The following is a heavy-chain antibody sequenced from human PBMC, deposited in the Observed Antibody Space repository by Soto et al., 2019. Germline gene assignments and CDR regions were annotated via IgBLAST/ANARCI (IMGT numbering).Heavy chain of an antibody. CDR3: ARSVDP. V-gene: IGHV4-31*03. Sequence: PSETLSLTCTVSGGSISSGGYYWSWIRQHPGKGPEWIGYIYYSGRTYYNPSLRSRVTMSVDTSKNQFSLKLSSMTAADTAVYYCARSVDPWGQGTPVTVSS. J-gene: IGHJ5*02. CDR1: GGSISSGGYY. CDR2: IYYSGRT.